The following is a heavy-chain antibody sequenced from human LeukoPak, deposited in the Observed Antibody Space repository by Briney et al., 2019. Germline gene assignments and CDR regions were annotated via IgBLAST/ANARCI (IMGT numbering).Heavy chain of an antibody. CDR2: INQDGSEK. Sequence: PGGSLRLSCAASGFTFSSYWMSWVRQAPGKGLERVANINQDGSEKYYVDSVKGRFTISRDNAKNSLYLQMNSLRAEDTAVYYCARDWDPYYYDSRENWFDPWGQGTLVTVSS. J-gene: IGHJ5*02. CDR3: ARDWDPYYYDSRENWFDP. CDR1: GFTFSSYW. D-gene: IGHD3-22*01. V-gene: IGHV3-7*01.